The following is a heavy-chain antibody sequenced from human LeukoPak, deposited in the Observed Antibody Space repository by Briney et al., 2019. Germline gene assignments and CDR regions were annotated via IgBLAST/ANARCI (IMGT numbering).Heavy chain of an antibody. CDR1: GFSFSSYA. CDR2: ISGSGGST. CDR3: AKYQGGDYVSDAFDI. D-gene: IGHD4-17*01. V-gene: IGHV3-23*01. Sequence: GGALRLSCAASGFSFSSYAMSWVRQAPRKGGEWVSAISGSGGSTYYADSVKRGVSISRDNSKNALYLQMNSLRAEDTAVYYCAKYQGGDYVSDAFDIWGQGTMVTVSS. J-gene: IGHJ3*02.